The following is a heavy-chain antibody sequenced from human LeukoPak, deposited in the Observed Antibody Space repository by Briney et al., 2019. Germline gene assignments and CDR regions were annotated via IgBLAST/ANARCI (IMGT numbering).Heavy chain of an antibody. J-gene: IGHJ4*02. D-gene: IGHD1-26*01. V-gene: IGHV4-59*08. CDR2: IYYSGST. Sequence: PSETLSLTCTVSGGSISSYYWSWIRQPPGKGLEWIGYIYYSGSTNYNPSLKSRVTISVDTSKNQFSLKLSSVTAADTAVYYCAGGYSGSYYPGYWGQGTLVTVS. CDR1: GGSISSYY. CDR3: AGGYSGSYYPGY.